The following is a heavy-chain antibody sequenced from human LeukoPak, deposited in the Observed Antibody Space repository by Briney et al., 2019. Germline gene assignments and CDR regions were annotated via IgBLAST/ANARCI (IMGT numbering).Heavy chain of an antibody. V-gene: IGHV4-38-2*02. CDR2: IYHSGST. CDR1: GYSISSGYY. CDR3: ARVGYDILTGYFFPGVPNYYYYYMDV. Sequence: PSETLSLTCTVSGYSISSGYYWGWIRQPPGKGLEWIGSIYHSGSTYYNPSLKSRVTISVDTSKNQFSLKLSSVTAADTAVYYCARVGYDILTGYFFPGVPNYYYYYMDVWGKGTTVTISS. J-gene: IGHJ6*03. D-gene: IGHD3-9*01.